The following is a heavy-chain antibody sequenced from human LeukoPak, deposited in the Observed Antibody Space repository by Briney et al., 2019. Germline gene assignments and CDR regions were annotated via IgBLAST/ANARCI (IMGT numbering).Heavy chain of an antibody. CDR2: ISGSGGST. D-gene: IGHD5-18*01. J-gene: IGHJ6*02. Sequence: GGSLRLSCAASGFTFSSYAMSWVRQAPGKGLEWVSAISGSGGSTYYADSVKGRFTISRDNSKNTLYLQMNSLRAEDTAAYYCAKASGYSYGYWYYGMDVWGQGTTVTVSS. CDR3: AKASGYSYGYWYYGMDV. V-gene: IGHV3-23*01. CDR1: GFTFSSYA.